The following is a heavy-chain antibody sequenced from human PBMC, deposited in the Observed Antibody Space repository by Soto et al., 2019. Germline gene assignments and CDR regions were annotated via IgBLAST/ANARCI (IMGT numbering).Heavy chain of an antibody. Sequence: QVQLVQSGAEVKKPGSSVKVSCKASGGTFSSYTISWVRQAPGQGLEWMGRIIPILGIANYAQKFQGRVXIXAXXSTRTADMERCSLRSEDPAVYYCARGLEETWYFDLGGRGTLVTVSS. J-gene: IGHJ2*01. CDR1: GGTFSSYT. CDR3: ARGLEETWYFDL. D-gene: IGHD3-3*01. CDR2: IIPILGIA. V-gene: IGHV1-69*02.